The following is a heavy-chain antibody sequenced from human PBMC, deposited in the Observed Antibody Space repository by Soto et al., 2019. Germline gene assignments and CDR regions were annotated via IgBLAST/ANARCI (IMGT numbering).Heavy chain of an antibody. V-gene: IGHV1-69*08. CDR3: ARDHYYDSSGYLGY. CDR1: GGTFSSYT. J-gene: IGHJ4*02. D-gene: IGHD3-22*01. Sequence: QVQLVQSGAEVKKPGSSVKVSCKASGGTFSSYTISWVRQAPGQGLEWMGRIIPILGIANYAQKFQGRVTIHADKSTSTAYMELSSLRSEDTAVYYCARDHYYDSSGYLGYWGQGTLVTVSS. CDR2: IIPILGIA.